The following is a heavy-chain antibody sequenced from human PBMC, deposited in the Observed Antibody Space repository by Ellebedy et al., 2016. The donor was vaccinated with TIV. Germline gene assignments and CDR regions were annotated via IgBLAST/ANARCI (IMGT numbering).Heavy chain of an antibody. CDR3: ARVDPRTTTAFDI. V-gene: IGHV3-11*06. D-gene: IGHD1-26*01. CDR2: FDHSGTPYT. CDR1: GFTFSDYY. Sequence: GESLKISCAASGFTFSDYYMSWIRQAPGMGPEWVSYFDHSGTPYTKYADSVKGRFTISRDNAKNSLFLQLSSLRSEDTAVYYCARVDPRTTTAFDIWGQGTMVTVSS. J-gene: IGHJ3*02.